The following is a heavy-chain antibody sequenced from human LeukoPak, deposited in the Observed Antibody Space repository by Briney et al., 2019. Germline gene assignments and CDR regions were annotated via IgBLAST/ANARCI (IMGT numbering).Heavy chain of an antibody. D-gene: IGHD6-13*01. CDR2: INPDSGGT. J-gene: IGHJ4*02. V-gene: IGHV1-2*02. CDR3: AREAPRKYSSSWQHYFDY. CDR1: GYTFTGYY. Sequence: GSVKVSCKASGYTFTGYYMHWVRQAPGQGLEWMGWINPDSGGTIYAQNFQGRVTMTRDTSISTAYMELSSLRSDDTAVYYCAREAPRKYSSSWQHYFDYWGQGTLVTVSS.